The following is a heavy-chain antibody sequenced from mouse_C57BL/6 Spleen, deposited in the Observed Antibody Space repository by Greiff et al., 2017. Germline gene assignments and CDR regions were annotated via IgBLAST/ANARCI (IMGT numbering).Heavy chain of an antibody. CDR1: GYTFTSYW. CDR2: INPSSGYT. V-gene: IGHV1-7*01. CDR3: GIYYEFFFDY. D-gene: IGHD2-4*01. J-gene: IGHJ2*01. Sequence: VQLHQSGAELAKPGASVKLSCKASGYTFTSYWMHWVKQRPGQGLEWIGYINPSSGYTKYNQKFKDKATLTADKSSSTAYMQLSSLTYEDSAVYYCGIYYEFFFDYWGQGTTLTVSS.